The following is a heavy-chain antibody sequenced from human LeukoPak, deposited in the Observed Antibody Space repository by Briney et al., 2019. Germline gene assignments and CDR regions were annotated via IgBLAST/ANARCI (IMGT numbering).Heavy chain of an antibody. V-gene: IGHV4-31*03. J-gene: IGHJ5*02. CDR2: IYYSGSA. D-gene: IGHD2-2*01. CDR1: GGSISSGGYY. CDR3: AREGSGCSSTSCYADNWFDP. Sequence: PSQTLSLTCTVSGGSISSGGYYWSWIRQHPGKGLEWIGYIYYSGSAYYNPSLKSRITISVDTSKNQFSLKLSSVTAADTAVYYCAREGSGCSSTSCYADNWFDPWGQGTLVTVSS.